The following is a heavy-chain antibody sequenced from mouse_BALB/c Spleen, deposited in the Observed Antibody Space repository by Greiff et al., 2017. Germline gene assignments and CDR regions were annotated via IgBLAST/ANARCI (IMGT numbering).Heavy chain of an antibody. V-gene: IGHV1-80*01. CDR1: GYAFSSYW. CDR3: ARLQGLEGAMDY. D-gene: IGHD2-2*01. CDR2: IYPGDGDT. J-gene: IGHJ4*01. Sequence: QVHVKQSGAELVRPGSSVKISCKASGYAFSSYWMNWVKQRPGQGLEWIGQIYPGDGDTNYNGKFKGKATLTADKSSSTAYMQLSSLTSEDSAVYFCARLQGLEGAMDYWGQGTSVTVSS.